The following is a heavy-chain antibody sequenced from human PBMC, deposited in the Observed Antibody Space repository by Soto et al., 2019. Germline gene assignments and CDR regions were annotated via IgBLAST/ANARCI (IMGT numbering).Heavy chain of an antibody. CDR1: GFTFSNYW. CDR3: ARTPTYYGLARDYYYYMDV. D-gene: IGHD3-10*01. V-gene: IGHV3-74*01. CDR2: INTAGSTI. Sequence: EVQVVESGGGLIQPGGSLRLSCAASGFTFSNYWMHWVRQAPGKGLVWVSRINTAGSTINYADSVKGRFTISSDNAKKTLFLQMNSLRADDTAVYYCARTPTYYGLARDYYYYMDVWGKGTTVIVSS. J-gene: IGHJ6*03.